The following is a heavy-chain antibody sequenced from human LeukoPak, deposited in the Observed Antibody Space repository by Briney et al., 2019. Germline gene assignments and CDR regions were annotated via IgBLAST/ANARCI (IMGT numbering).Heavy chain of an antibody. CDR2: IYSGGST. CDR3: AISGRQQLGDY. Sequence: GGSLRLSCAASGFTVSSNYMSWVRQAPGKGLEWVSVIYSGGSTYYADSVKGRFTISRDNSKNTLYLQMNSLRAEDTAVYYCAISGRQQLGDYWGQGTLVTVSS. J-gene: IGHJ4*02. CDR1: GFTVSSNY. V-gene: IGHV3-66*01. D-gene: IGHD6-13*01.